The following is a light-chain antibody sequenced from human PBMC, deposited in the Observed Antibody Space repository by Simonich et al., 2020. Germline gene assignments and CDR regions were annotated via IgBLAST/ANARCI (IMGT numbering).Light chain of an antibody. CDR1: QSVSSY. CDR3: QQRSNWPRT. Sequence: EIGMTQSPATLSVSPGERATLSCRASQSVSSYLAWYQQKPGQAPRPLIYSASTRAPGTPARFSGSGSGTDFTLTISSLEPEDFAVYYCQQRSNWPRTFGQGTKVEIK. V-gene: IGKV3-11*01. CDR2: SAS. J-gene: IGKJ1*01.